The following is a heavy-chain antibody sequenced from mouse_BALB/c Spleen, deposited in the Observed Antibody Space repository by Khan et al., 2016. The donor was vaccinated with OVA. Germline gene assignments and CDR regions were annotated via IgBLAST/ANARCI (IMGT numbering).Heavy chain of an antibody. D-gene: IGHD2-4*01. CDR3: ARRGYDYGRGALFAY. CDR2: IWSAGST. V-gene: IGHV2-2*02. CDR1: GFSLNNYS. J-gene: IGHJ3*01. Sequence: QMQLKESGPGLVQPSQSLSITCTVSGFSLNNYSVHWVRQSPGKGLEWLGVIWSAGSTAYNAAFISRLTISKDNSRSQVFFKMNSLQPNDTAIYYCARRGYDYGRGALFAYWGQGTLVTVSA.